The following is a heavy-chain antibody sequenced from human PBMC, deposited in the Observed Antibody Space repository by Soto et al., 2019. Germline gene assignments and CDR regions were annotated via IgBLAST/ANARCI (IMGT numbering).Heavy chain of an antibody. J-gene: IGHJ5*02. CDR2: IFLSGST. V-gene: IGHV4-4*02. CDR1: GGSISSSNW. Sequence: PSETLSLTCAVSGGSISSSNWWSWVRQPPWMGLDLIGDIFLSGSTNYNPSLKSRVTISLDTSKNLFFLKLSSVTVADTAVYYCARHFPIRWFDPWGQGTLVTVSS. D-gene: IGHD3-3*02. CDR3: ARHFPIRWFDP.